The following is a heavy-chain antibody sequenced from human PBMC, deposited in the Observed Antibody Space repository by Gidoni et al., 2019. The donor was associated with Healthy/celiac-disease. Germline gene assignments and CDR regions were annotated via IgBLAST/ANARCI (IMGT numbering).Heavy chain of an antibody. CDR1: GFTFDDYA. CDR3: AKECDGDYVYPEGYNGMDV. Sequence: EVQLVESGGGLVQPGRSLRPPCAASGFTFDDYAMHWVRQAPGKGLECVSGISWNSCSIGYADSVKGRFTISRDNAKNSLYLQMNSLRAEDTALYYCAKECDGDYVYPEGYNGMDVWGQGTTVTVSS. D-gene: IGHD4-17*01. J-gene: IGHJ6*02. CDR2: ISWNSCSI. V-gene: IGHV3-9*01.